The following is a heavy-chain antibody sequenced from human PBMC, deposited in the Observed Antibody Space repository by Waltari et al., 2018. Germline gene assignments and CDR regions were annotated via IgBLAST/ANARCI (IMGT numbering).Heavy chain of an antibody. CDR2: IDSGGST. Sequence: EVQLVESGGGLIQPGGSLRLSCSASGFTVSSNYMSWVRQAPGKGLEWVSVIDSGGSTYYADSVKGRFTISRDNSKNTLYLQMNSLRAEDTAVYYCARDYYDSSGPYGMDVWGQGTTVTVSS. V-gene: IGHV3-53*01. J-gene: IGHJ6*02. CDR3: ARDYYDSSGPYGMDV. CDR1: GFTVSSNY. D-gene: IGHD3-22*01.